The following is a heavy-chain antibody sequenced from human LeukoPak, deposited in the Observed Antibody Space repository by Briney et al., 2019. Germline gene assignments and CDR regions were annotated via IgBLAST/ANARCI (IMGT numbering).Heavy chain of an antibody. Sequence: PEGSLRLSCAASGFTFSSYAMSWVRQAPGKGLEWVSAISGSGGSTYYADSVKGRFTICRDNSKNTLYLQMNSLRAEDTAVYYCAKPAVAATRYFDYWGQGTLVTVSS. V-gene: IGHV3-23*01. CDR2: ISGSGGST. CDR1: GFTFSSYA. CDR3: AKPAVAATRYFDY. D-gene: IGHD2-15*01. J-gene: IGHJ4*02.